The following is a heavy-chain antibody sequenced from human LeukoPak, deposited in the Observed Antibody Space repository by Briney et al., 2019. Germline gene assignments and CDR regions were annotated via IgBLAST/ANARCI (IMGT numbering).Heavy chain of an antibody. J-gene: IGHJ4*02. Sequence: SETLSLTCTVSGGSISGYYWSWIRQPPGKGLEWIGEINHSGSTNYNPSLKSRVTISVDTSKNQFSLKLSSVTAADTAVYYCARGSISVAGWGFDYWGQGTLVTVSS. CDR2: INHSGST. D-gene: IGHD6-19*01. CDR1: GGSISGYY. V-gene: IGHV4-34*01. CDR3: ARGSISVAGWGFDY.